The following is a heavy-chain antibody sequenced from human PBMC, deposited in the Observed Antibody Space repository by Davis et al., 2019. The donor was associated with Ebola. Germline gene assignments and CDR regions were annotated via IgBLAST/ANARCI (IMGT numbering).Heavy chain of an antibody. J-gene: IGHJ6*02. D-gene: IGHD6-19*01. V-gene: IGHV3-48*03. Sequence: GESLKISCAASGFTFSSYEMNWVRQAPGKGLEWVSYISSSGSTIYYADSVKGRFTISRDNAKNPLYLQMNSLRAEDTAVYYCARALRRGSSGWYGGYYYYGMDVWGQGTTVTVSS. CDR2: ISSSGSTI. CDR1: GFTFSSYE. CDR3: ARALRRGSSGWYGGYYYYGMDV.